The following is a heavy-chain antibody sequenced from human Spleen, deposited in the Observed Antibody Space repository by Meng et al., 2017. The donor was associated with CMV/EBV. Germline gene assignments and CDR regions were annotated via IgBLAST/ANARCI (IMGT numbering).Heavy chain of an antibody. J-gene: IGHJ6*02. D-gene: IGHD3-10*02. V-gene: IGHV3-30-3*01. Sequence: SGFIFSSYVMPWVHQAPGKGMEWVAILSYDGSKKYYADSVKGRLTISRDNSKNTLYLQMNSLRVEDTAVYYCVRDFRMLPFDYGLDVWGQGTTVTVSS. CDR3: VRDFRMLPFDYGLDV. CDR2: LSYDGSKK. CDR1: GFIFSSYV.